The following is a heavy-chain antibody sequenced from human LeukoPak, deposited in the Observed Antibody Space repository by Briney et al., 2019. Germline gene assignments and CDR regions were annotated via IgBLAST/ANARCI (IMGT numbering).Heavy chain of an antibody. Sequence: ASVKVSCKASGYTFTSYAMNWVRQAPGQGLEWMGWINTNTGNPTYAQGFTGRFVFSLDTSVSTAYLQISSLKAEDTAVYYCARDILTLAAVGAFDIWGQGTMVTVSS. V-gene: IGHV7-4-1*02. D-gene: IGHD6-13*01. CDR3: ARDILTLAAVGAFDI. CDR1: GYTFTSYA. J-gene: IGHJ3*02. CDR2: INTNTGNP.